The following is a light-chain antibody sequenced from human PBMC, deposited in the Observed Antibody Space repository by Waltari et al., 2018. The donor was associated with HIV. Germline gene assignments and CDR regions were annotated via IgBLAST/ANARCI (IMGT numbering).Light chain of an antibody. Sequence: QSVLTQPPSASGSPGQSVTISCSRSGSNIGSFLVHWYQQVPGTAPKLLIYSNSDRPSGIPDRFTGSKSGTSASLAITGLQSEDEADYYCAAWDDSLGGHMVFGGGTKVTVL. V-gene: IGLV1-44*01. CDR2: SNS. CDR1: GSNIGSFL. J-gene: IGLJ2*01. CDR3: AAWDDSLGGHMV.